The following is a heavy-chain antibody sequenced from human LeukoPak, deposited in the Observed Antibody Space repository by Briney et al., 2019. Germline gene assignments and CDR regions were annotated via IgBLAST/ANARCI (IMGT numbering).Heavy chain of an antibody. Sequence: GRSLRLSCAASGFTFSSYAMSWVRQAPGKGLEWVSSISSSSSYIYYADSVKGRFTISRDNAKNSLYLQMNSLRAEDTAVYYCARVYYYYYGMDVWGQGTTVTVSS. CDR2: ISSSSSYI. J-gene: IGHJ6*02. V-gene: IGHV3-21*01. CDR3: ARVYYYYYGMDV. CDR1: GFTFSSYA.